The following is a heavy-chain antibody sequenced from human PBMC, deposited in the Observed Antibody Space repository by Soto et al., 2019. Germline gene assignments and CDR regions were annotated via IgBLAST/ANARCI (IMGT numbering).Heavy chain of an antibody. D-gene: IGHD6-13*01. Sequence: VQLLESGGGLVQPGGSLRLSCAASGFTFSSYAMSWVRQAPGKGLEWVSAISGSGGSTYYADSVKGRFTISRDNSKNTLYLQMNSLRAEDTAVYYCATQRLSSSWYWVYWGQGTLVTVSS. V-gene: IGHV3-23*01. CDR3: ATQRLSSSWYWVY. CDR2: ISGSGGST. J-gene: IGHJ4*02. CDR1: GFTFSSYA.